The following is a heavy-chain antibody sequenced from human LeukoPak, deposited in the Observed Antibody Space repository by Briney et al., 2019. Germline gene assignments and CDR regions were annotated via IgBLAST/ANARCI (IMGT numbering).Heavy chain of an antibody. CDR3: AKDPFVFESGSYLIDY. CDR2: ISTSGGST. Sequence: GGSLRLSCAASGFTFSSYAMSWVRQAPGKGLEWVSGISTSGGSTYYTDSVKGRFIISRDNSKKTLYLQMNSLRAEDTAVYYCAKDPFVFESGSYLIDYWGQGTLVTVSS. V-gene: IGHV3-23*01. J-gene: IGHJ4*02. CDR1: GFTFSSYA. D-gene: IGHD1-26*01.